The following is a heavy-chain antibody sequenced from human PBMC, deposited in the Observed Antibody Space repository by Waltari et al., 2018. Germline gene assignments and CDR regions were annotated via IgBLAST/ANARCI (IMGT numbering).Heavy chain of an antibody. V-gene: IGHV4-59*08. D-gene: IGHD3-22*01. Sequence: QVQLQESGPGLVKPSETLSLTCTVSGGSISSYYWSWLRQAPGKGLEWIGSIYHSGNTFYKFSLKNRVTISVDTSTNQFSLRLTSVTAADTAFFYCARGGGHRYDTYYFDYWGQGMLVTVSS. CDR2: IYHSGNT. CDR3: ARGGGHRYDTYYFDY. J-gene: IGHJ4*02. CDR1: GGSISSYY.